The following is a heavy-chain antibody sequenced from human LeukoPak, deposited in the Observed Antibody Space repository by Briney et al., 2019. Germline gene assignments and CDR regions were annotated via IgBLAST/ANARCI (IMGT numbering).Heavy chain of an antibody. V-gene: IGHV3-30*18. CDR1: GVTFSSYG. J-gene: IGHJ6*04. CDR2: ISYDGSNK. CDR3: AKSQTPVVPAAMSGMDV. D-gene: IGHD2-2*01. Sequence: PGGSLRLSCAASGVTFSSYGMHWVRQAPGKGLEWVAVISYDGSNKYYADSVKGRFTISRDNSKNTLYLQMNSLRAEDTAVYYCAKSQTPVVPAAMSGMDVWGKGTTVTVSS.